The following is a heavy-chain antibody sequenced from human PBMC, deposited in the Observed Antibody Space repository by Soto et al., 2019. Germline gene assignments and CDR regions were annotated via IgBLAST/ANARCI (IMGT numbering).Heavy chain of an antibody. D-gene: IGHD6-19*01. CDR1: GFTFSSYA. V-gene: IGHV3-30*03. CDR3: ARVEAVAVTWWYFDL. Sequence: QVQLVESGGGVVQPGRSLRLSCAASGFTFSSYAMHWVRHAPGKGLEWVALISYDGSNKYYADSVKGRFTISRDNSKNTVYMEMNSLRTEDTAVYYCARVEAVAVTWWYFDLWGRGTLVTVSS. CDR2: ISYDGSNK. J-gene: IGHJ2*01.